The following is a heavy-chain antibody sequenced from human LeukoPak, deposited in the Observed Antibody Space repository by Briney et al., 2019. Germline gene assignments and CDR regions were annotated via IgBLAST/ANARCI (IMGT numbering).Heavy chain of an antibody. CDR1: GFTFSSYG. CDR3: ARSNRLYGSGSYFDY. J-gene: IGHJ4*02. Sequence: GGSLRLSCAASGFTFSSYGMHWVRQAPGKGLEWVAVISYDGSNKYYADSVKGRFTISRDNSKNTLYLQMNSLRAEDTAVYYCARSNRLYGSGSYFDYWGQGTLVTVSS. CDR2: ISYDGSNK. V-gene: IGHV3-30*03. D-gene: IGHD3-10*01.